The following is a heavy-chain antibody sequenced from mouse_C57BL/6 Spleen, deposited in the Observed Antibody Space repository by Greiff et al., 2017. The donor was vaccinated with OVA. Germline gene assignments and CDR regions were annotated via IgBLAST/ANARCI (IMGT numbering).Heavy chain of an antibody. D-gene: IGHD6-1*01. CDR3: ASASHY. J-gene: IGHJ2*01. CDR2: ISSGSSTI. V-gene: IGHV5-17*01. CDR1: GFTFSNYG. Sequence: EVHLVESGGGLVKPGGSLKLSCAASGFTFSNYGMHWVRQAPGKGLEWVGYISSGSSTIYYADTVKGRYTISRDNAKNTLFLQMTSLRSDDTAMYYCASASHYWGQGTTLTVSS.